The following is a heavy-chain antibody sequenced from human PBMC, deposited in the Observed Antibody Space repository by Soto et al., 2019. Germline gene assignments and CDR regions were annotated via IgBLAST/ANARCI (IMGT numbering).Heavy chain of an antibody. CDR3: AKAVWFGESYYYYGMDV. CDR2: ISGSGGST. Sequence: GGSLRLSCAASGFTFSSYAMSWVRQAPGKGLEWVSAISGSGGSTYYADSVKSRFTISRDNSKNTLYLQMNSLRAEDTAVYYCAKAVWFGESYYYYGMDVWGQGTTVTVSS. J-gene: IGHJ6*02. V-gene: IGHV3-23*01. D-gene: IGHD3-10*01. CDR1: GFTFSSYA.